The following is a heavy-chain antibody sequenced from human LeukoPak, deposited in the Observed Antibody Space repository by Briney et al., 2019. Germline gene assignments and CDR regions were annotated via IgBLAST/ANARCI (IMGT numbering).Heavy chain of an antibody. CDR3: ARDRQSSSWSMYNWFDP. J-gene: IGHJ5*02. V-gene: IGHV1-69*06. D-gene: IGHD6-13*01. CDR2: IIPIFGTA. Sequence: SVKVSCKASGGTFSSYAISWVRQAPGQGLEWMGGIIPIFGTANYAQKFQGRVTITADKSTSTAYMELSSLRSEDTAVYYCARDRQSSSWSMYNWFDPWGQGTLVTVSS. CDR1: GGTFSSYA.